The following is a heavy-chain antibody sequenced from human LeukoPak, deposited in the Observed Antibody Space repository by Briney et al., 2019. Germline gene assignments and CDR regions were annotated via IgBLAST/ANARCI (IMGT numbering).Heavy chain of an antibody. CDR1: GYTFTGHY. CDR2: INPNRGGT. Sequence: SVKLSCKPSGYTFTGHYMHCVRQAPGQGLEWMGWINPNRGGTNYAQKFQGRDTMTSDTSISTAYMELSRLRSDDTAVYYCASLTDPTVTTPVMSWGQGTMVTVSS. D-gene: IGHD4-11*01. V-gene: IGHV1-2*02. CDR3: ASLTDPTVTTPVMS. J-gene: IGHJ3*01.